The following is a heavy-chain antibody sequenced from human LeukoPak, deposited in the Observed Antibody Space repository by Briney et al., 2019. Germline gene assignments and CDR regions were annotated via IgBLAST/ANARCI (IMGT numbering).Heavy chain of an antibody. CDR1: GFTFSSYW. CDR3: ARDRDIVVVVAATGSYFDY. D-gene: IGHD2-15*01. Sequence: GGSPRLSCAASGFTFSSYWMSWVRQAPGKGLEWVANIKQDGSEKYYVDSVKGRFTISRDNAKNSLYLQMNSLRAEDTAVYYCARDRDIVVVVAATGSYFDYWGQGTLVTVSS. J-gene: IGHJ4*02. CDR2: IKQDGSEK. V-gene: IGHV3-7*03.